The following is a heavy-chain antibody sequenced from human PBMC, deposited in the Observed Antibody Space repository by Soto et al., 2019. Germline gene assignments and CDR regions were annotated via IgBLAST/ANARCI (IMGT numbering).Heavy chain of an antibody. CDR2: INSDGSST. V-gene: IGHV3-74*01. D-gene: IGHD1-26*01. CDR3: ARDLENRGSYYGY. J-gene: IGHJ4*02. CDR1: GFTFSSYW. Sequence: GGSLRLSCAASGFTFSSYWMHWVRQAPGKGLGWVSRINSDGSSTSYADSVKGRFTISRDNAKNTLYLQMNSLRAEDTAVYYCARDLENRGSYYGYWGQGTLVTVSS.